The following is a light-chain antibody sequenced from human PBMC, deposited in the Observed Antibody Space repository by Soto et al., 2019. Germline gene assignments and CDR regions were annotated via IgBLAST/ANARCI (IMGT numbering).Light chain of an antibody. V-gene: IGKV3-15*01. J-gene: IGKJ2*01. CDR2: SAS. CDR3: QQYKNWPPYT. Sequence: EIVMTQSPATLSVSPGQRVTLSCRASQSVSSNLAWYQQKPGQAPRLLIYSASTRATGIPARFSGSGSGTEFTLTISSLLSEDFAVYYCQQYKNWPPYTFGQGTKLEIK. CDR1: QSVSSN.